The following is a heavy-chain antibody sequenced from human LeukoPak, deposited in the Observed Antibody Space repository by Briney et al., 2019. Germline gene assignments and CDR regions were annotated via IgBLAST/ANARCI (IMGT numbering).Heavy chain of an antibody. V-gene: IGHV3-23*01. Sequence: PGGSLRLSCAASVFTFSSYAMSCVRQAPGKGLEWFSAISGSGGSTYYADSVKGRLTISRDNTKNTLYLQMNSLRAEDTAVYYCAKVGAGATMDAEYFQHWGQGTLVTVSS. D-gene: IGHD1-26*01. J-gene: IGHJ1*01. CDR1: VFTFSSYA. CDR2: ISGSGGST. CDR3: AKVGAGATMDAEYFQH.